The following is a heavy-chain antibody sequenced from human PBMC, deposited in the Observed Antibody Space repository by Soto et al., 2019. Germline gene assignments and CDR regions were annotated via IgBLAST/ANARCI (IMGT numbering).Heavy chain of an antibody. Sequence: QLQLVESGGGVVQPGRSLRLSCAASGFTFRSYGMHWVRQAPGKGLEWVAVISNDGSNKYYADSVKGRFTISRDTSKNTLSLQMNSLRAEDTAVYYCAKDYSTWCMDVWGQGTTVTVSS. CDR3: AKDYSTWCMDV. J-gene: IGHJ6*02. V-gene: IGHV3-30*18. CDR1: GFTFRSYG. CDR2: ISNDGSNK. D-gene: IGHD6-13*01.